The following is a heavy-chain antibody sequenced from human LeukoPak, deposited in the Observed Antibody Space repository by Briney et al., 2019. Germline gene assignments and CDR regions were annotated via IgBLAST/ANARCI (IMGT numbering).Heavy chain of an antibody. D-gene: IGHD1-14*01. Sequence: SGPMLVNPPQTLTLTCTFSGVSLSTSGVGVGWIRQPPGKALEWLALIYWNDDKRYSPSLKSRLTITKDTSKNQVVLTMTNMDPVDTATYYCAVGRTTDAFDIWGQGTMVTVSS. CDR2: IYWNDDK. V-gene: IGHV2-5*01. CDR1: GVSLSTSGVG. CDR3: AVGRTTDAFDI. J-gene: IGHJ3*02.